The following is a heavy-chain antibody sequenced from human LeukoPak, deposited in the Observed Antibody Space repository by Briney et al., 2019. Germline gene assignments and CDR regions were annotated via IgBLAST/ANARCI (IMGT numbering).Heavy chain of an antibody. CDR2: NNRDARET. CDR1: GFTFSSSW. CDR3: ARIGYDKRYGGEDY. J-gene: IGHJ4*02. D-gene: IGHD5-18*01. Sequence: GGSLTLSCAASGFTFSSSWMHWVRQAAGNGFGWVSRNNRDARETYYADSVKGRFPISRDTAKNMLFLPMNSLSVDHTAVYYGARIGYDKRYGGEDYWGQGTLVTVSS. V-gene: IGHV3-74*01.